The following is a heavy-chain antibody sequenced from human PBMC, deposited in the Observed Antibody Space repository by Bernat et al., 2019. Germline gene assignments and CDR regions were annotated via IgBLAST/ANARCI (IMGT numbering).Heavy chain of an antibody. CDR2: IYYSGST. V-gene: IGHV4-59*08. Sequence: QVQLQESGPGLVKPSETLSLTCTVSGGSISSYYWSWIRQPPGKGLEWFGYIYYSGSTNYNPSLKSRVTISVDTSKNQFSLKLSSVTAADTAVYYCARRGKWELYGDYHYYGMDVWGQGTTVTVSS. D-gene: IGHD1-26*01. J-gene: IGHJ6*02. CDR3: ARRGKWELYGDYHYYGMDV. CDR1: GGSISSYY.